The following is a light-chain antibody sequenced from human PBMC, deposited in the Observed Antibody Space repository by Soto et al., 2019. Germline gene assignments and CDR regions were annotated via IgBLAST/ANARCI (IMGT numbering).Light chain of an antibody. V-gene: IGKV3-11*01. Sequence: EIVLTQSPATLSSFPGERATLSCGASQAVNTRLAWYQHKPGQAPRLLIYLTSNRATGIPARFSGSGSGTDFTLTISSLEPEDSAVYYCHQRQSWPRTFGQGTKVDTK. J-gene: IGKJ1*01. CDR2: LTS. CDR3: HQRQSWPRT. CDR1: QAVNTR.